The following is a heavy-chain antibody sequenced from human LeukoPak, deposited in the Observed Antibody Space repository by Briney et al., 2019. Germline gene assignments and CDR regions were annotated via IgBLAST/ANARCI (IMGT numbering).Heavy chain of an antibody. D-gene: IGHD3-22*01. CDR3: AKDSTHYRVWDDYDSTGLTY. CDR1: GFTFSSHG. CDR2: ISGSGDNT. Sequence: GGSLRLSCAASGFTFSSHGMSWVRQAPGKGLEWVSTISGSGDNTYYADSVKGRFTISRDNSKNTLYLQMNSLRAEDTAVYYCAKDSTHYRVWDDYDSTGLTYWGQGTLVTVSS. J-gene: IGHJ4*02. V-gene: IGHV3-23*01.